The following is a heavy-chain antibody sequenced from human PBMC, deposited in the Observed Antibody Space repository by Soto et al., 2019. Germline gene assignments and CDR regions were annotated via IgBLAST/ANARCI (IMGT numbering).Heavy chain of an antibody. J-gene: IGHJ3*02. CDR3: VRGVNPFDI. D-gene: IGHD2-21*01. Sequence: AGGSLRLSCAASGFTFSTYWMHWVRQAPGKGLVWVSRINSDGRSTDYADSVKGRFTISRDNAKNTLYLQMNSLRAEDTAVYYCVRGVNPFDIWGQGTMVTVSS. CDR2: INSDGRST. CDR1: GFTFSTYW. V-gene: IGHV3-74*01.